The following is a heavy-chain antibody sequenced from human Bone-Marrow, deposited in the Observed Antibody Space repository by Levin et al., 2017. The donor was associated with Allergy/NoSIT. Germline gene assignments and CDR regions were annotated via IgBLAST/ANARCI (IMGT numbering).Heavy chain of an antibody. Sequence: GGSLRLSCEVSEFNVRNNYMSWVRQAPGKGLEWVSFMYSGGSTHYAESVKGRFTISRHNTKNTLHLQMNSLRAEDTAVYYCVRRWQWGQGTLVTVSS. CDR3: VRRWQ. J-gene: IGHJ4*02. V-gene: IGHV3-66*04. CDR1: EFNVRNNY. CDR2: MYSGGST. D-gene: IGHD2-15*01.